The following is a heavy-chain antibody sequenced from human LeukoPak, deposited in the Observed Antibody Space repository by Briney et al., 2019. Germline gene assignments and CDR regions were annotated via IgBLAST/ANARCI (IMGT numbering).Heavy chain of an antibody. CDR2: ISSSGSTI. J-gene: IGHJ6*02. Sequence: GGSLRLSCAASGFTFSDYYMNWIRQAPGKGLEWISYISSSGSTISYADSVKGRFTISRDNAKNSLYLQMSSLRAEDTAVYYCARELHYYYYGMDVWGQGTTVTVSS. V-gene: IGHV3-11*01. CDR1: GFTFSDYY. CDR3: ARELHYYYYGMDV. D-gene: IGHD5-18*01.